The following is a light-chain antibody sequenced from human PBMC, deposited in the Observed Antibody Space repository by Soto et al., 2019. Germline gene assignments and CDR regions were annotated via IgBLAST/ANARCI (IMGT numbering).Light chain of an antibody. Sequence: DIQMTQSPSTLSASVGDRVTITCRASQTINRWLAWYQQKPGEVPKLLIYKASVLESGVPSRFSGSGSGTEFTLTFSRLQPEDVATYYCQHWSFGQGTKVEI. V-gene: IGKV1-5*03. CDR3: QHWS. CDR1: QTINRW. CDR2: KAS. J-gene: IGKJ1*01.